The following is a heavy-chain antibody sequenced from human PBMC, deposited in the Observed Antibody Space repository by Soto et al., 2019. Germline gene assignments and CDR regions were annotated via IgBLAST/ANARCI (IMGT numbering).Heavy chain of an antibody. CDR3: ARTFDSSGYSDY. CDR2: IFSNDEK. J-gene: IGHJ4*02. CDR1: GFSLSNARMG. V-gene: IGHV2-26*01. D-gene: IGHD3-22*01. Sequence: QVTLKESGPVLVKPTETLTLTCTVSGFSLSNARMGVSWIRQPPGKALEWLAHIFSNDEKSYSTSLKSRLTISKDTSKSQVVLTMTNMDPVDTATYYCARTFDSSGYSDYWGQGTLVTVSS.